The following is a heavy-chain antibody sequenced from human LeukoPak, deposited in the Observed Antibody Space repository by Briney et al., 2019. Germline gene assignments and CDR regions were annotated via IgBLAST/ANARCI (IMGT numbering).Heavy chain of an antibody. CDR1: GFTFSSYE. CDR2: INHSGST. V-gene: IGHV4-34*01. CDR3: ARAEYQLQPMDV. D-gene: IGHD2-2*01. Sequence: PGGSLRLSCAASGFTFSSYEMNWVRQAPGKGLEWIGEINHSGSTNYNPSLKSRVTISVDTSKNQFSLKLSSVTAADTAVYYCARAEYQLQPMDVWGKGTTVTVSS. J-gene: IGHJ6*03.